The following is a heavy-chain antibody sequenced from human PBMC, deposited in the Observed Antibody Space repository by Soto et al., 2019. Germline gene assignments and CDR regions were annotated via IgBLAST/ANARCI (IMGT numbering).Heavy chain of an antibody. V-gene: IGHV3-33*01. Sequence: QVQLVESGGGVVQPGRSLRLSCAASGFTFSSYGMHWLRQAPGKGLEWVAVIWYDGSNKYYADSVKGRFTISRDNSKNTLYLQMNSLRAEDTAVYYCARDSSGWYISNWFDPWGQGTLVTVSS. CDR2: IWYDGSNK. CDR3: ARDSSGWYISNWFDP. CDR1: GFTFSSYG. D-gene: IGHD6-19*01. J-gene: IGHJ5*02.